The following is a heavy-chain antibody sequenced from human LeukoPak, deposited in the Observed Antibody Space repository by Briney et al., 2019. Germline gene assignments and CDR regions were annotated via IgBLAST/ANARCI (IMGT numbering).Heavy chain of an antibody. Sequence: SETLSLTCTVAAGSISSYYWSWIRQPPGKGLEWIGYIYYSGSTNYNPSLKSRVTISVDTSKNQFSLKLSSVTAADTAVYYCARCHCSGGSCYPDYWGQGTLVTVPS. D-gene: IGHD2-15*01. J-gene: IGHJ4*02. V-gene: IGHV4-59*01. CDR2: IYYSGST. CDR1: AGSISSYY. CDR3: ARCHCSGGSCYPDY.